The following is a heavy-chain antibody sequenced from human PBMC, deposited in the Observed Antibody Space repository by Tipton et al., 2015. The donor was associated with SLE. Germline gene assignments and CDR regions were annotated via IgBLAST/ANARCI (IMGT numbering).Heavy chain of an antibody. CDR1: GGSISSYY. CDR3: ARQGVIGPYYYYGMDV. V-gene: IGHV4-59*08. D-gene: IGHD3-16*02. Sequence: SLTCTVSGGSISSYYWSWIRQPPGKGLEWIGYIYYSGSTNYNPSLKSRVTISVDTSKNQFSLKLSSVTAADTAVYYCARQGVIGPYYYYGMDVWGQGTTVTVSS. J-gene: IGHJ6*02. CDR2: IYYSGST.